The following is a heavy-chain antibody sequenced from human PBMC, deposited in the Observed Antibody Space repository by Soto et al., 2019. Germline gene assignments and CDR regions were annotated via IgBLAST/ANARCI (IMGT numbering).Heavy chain of an antibody. V-gene: IGHV4-30-2*01. CDR2: IYHSGST. CDR1: GGSISSGGYS. D-gene: IGHD2-15*01. CDR3: ASYTVVAAIRGMDD. Sequence: QLQLQESGSGLVKPSQTLSLTCAVSGGSISSGGYSWSWIRQPPGKGLEWIGYIYHSGSTYYNPSLKNRVTISVDRSKNQFYLKLSSVTAADTAVYYCASYTVVAAIRGMDDWGQGTTVTVSS. J-gene: IGHJ6*02.